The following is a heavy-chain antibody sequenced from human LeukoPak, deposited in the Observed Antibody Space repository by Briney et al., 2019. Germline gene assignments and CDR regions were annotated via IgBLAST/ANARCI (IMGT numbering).Heavy chain of an antibody. CDR1: GYTFTSYD. Sequence: ASVKVSCKASGYTFTSYDINWVRQAPGQGLEWMGWMNPNSGNTGYAQKFQGRVTMTRNTSISTAYMELSSLRSEDTAVYYCARVFCSSTSCYVWFDPWGQGTLVTVSS. V-gene: IGHV1-8*01. J-gene: IGHJ5*02. D-gene: IGHD2-2*01. CDR2: MNPNSGNT. CDR3: ARVFCSSTSCYVWFDP.